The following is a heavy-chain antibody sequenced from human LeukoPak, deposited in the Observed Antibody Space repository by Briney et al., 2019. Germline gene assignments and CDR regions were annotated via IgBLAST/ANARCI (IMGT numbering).Heavy chain of an antibody. J-gene: IGHJ6*02. CDR1: GYTFTSYG. V-gene: IGHV1-18*01. D-gene: IGHD6-19*01. Sequence: ASVKVSCKASGYTFTSYGISWVRQAPGQGLEWMGWISAYNGNTNYAQKLQGRVTMTTDTSTSTAYMELRSLRSDDTAVYYCARDYSSGWGIYYYGMDVWGQGNTVTVSS. CDR2: ISAYNGNT. CDR3: ARDYSSGWGIYYYGMDV.